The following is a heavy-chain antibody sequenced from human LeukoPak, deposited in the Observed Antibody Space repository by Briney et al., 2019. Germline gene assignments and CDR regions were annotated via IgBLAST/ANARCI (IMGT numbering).Heavy chain of an antibody. V-gene: IGHV5-51*01. J-gene: IGHJ6*03. CDR1: GYSFSDYW. D-gene: IGHD5-18*01. Sequence: GEPLKISCKAFGYSFSDYWIGWVRRLPGKDRKWMGIIYPGDSETKYSPSFQGQVTISADKSISTASLQWSSLKASDTAMYYCARQKSGYNYTYYYYMDVWGKGTTVTVSS. CDR3: ARQKSGYNYTYYYYMDV. CDR2: IYPGDSET.